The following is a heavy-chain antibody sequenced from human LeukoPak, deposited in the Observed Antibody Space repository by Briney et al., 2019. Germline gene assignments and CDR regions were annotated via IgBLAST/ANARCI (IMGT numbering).Heavy chain of an antibody. CDR2: ISAYNGNT. CDR3: ARHYGSGSYPDY. CDR1: GYTFTGYY. Sequence: GASVKVSCKASGYTFTGYYMHWVRQAPGQGLEWMGWISAYNGNTNYAQKLQGRVTMTTDTSTSTAYMELRSLRSDDTAVYYCARHYGSGSYPDYWGQGTLVTVSS. J-gene: IGHJ4*02. D-gene: IGHD3-10*01. V-gene: IGHV1-18*04.